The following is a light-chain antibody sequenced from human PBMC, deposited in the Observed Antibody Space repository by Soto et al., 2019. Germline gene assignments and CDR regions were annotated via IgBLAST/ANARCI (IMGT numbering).Light chain of an antibody. J-gene: IGLJ3*02. CDR3: CSYSSHYTWV. Sequence: QSALTQPRSVSGSPGQSVTISCTGTSSDVGGYNFVSWYQQHPGKAPKLMIYDVSKRPSGVPDRFSGSKSGNTASLTISGLQGYDEGYYYCCSYSSHYTWVFGGGTQLTVL. CDR2: DVS. V-gene: IGLV2-11*01. CDR1: SSDVGGYNF.